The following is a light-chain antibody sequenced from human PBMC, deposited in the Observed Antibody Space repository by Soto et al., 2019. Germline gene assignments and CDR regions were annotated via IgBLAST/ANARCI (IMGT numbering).Light chain of an antibody. V-gene: IGLV1-40*01. CDR1: SSNIGAGYD. Sequence: VVTQPPSVSGAPGQRVTISCTGSSSNIGAGYDVHWYQQLPGTAPKLLIYGNSNRPSGVPDRFSGSKSGTSASLAITGLQAEDEADYYCQSYDSSLSGSEVFGGGTKLTVL. CDR2: GNS. CDR3: QSYDSSLSGSEV. J-gene: IGLJ2*01.